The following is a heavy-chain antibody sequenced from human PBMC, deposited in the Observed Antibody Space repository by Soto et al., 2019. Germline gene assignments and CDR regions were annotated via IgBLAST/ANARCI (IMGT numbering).Heavy chain of an antibody. J-gene: IGHJ4*02. CDR2: ISGTASRT. V-gene: IGHV3-23*01. CDR1: GVTPTTTV. Sequence: HGGSLRLSSAASGVTPTTTVLSWVRQPPGKGLEWVTTISGTASRTYYVDSVKGRFFISRDNSKNTVTLQMNNLTLDDTAVYYCATSFRCFDNWGQGTRVTVSS. CDR3: ATSFRCFDN.